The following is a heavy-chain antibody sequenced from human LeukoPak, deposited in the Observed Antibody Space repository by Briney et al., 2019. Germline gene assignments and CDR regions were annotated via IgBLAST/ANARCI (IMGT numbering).Heavy chain of an antibody. D-gene: IGHD3-3*01. CDR2: IWYDGSNK. CDR3: AKDYYDFWSGYSRALYYFDY. V-gene: IGHV3-33*06. CDR1: GFTFSSYG. J-gene: IGHJ4*02. Sequence: PGGSLRLSCAASGFTFSSYGMHWVRQAPGKGLEWVAVIWYDGSNKYYADSVKGRFTISRDNSKNTLYLQMNSLRAEDTAVYYSAKDYYDFWSGYSRALYYFDYWGQGTLVTVSS.